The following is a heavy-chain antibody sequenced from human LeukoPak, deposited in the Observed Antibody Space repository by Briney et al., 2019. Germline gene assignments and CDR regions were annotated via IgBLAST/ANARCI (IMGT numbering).Heavy chain of an antibody. V-gene: IGHV1-3*01. CDR3: ARGPYYYDSSGYYPGLDFDY. Sequence: ASVKVSCKASGYTFTIYAMHWVRQAPGQRLEWMGWINAGNGNTKYSQKFQGRVTITRDTSASTAYMELSSLRSEDTAVYYCARGPYYYDSSGYYPGLDFDYWGQGTLVTVSS. CDR1: GYTFTIYA. D-gene: IGHD3-22*01. J-gene: IGHJ4*02. CDR2: INAGNGNT.